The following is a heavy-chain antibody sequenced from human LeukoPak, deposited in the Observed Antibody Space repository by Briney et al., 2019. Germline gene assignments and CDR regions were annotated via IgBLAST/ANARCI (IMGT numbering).Heavy chain of an antibody. Sequence: RSSETLSLTCAVYGGSFSGYYWSWIRQPPGKGLEWIGEINHSGSTNYNPSLKSRVTISVDTSKNQFSLKLSSVTAADTAVYYCARDLGSRLAFDIWGPGTVVAVSS. D-gene: IGHD3-10*01. CDR1: GGSFSGYY. CDR2: INHSGST. J-gene: IGHJ3*02. V-gene: IGHV4-34*01. CDR3: ARDLGSRLAFDI.